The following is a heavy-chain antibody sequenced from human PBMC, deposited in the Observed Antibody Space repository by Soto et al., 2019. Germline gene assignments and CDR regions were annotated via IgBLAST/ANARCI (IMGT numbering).Heavy chain of an antibody. V-gene: IGHV3-7*04. CDR2: INQDGSEK. Sequence: EVHLVESGGGLVQTGGSLRLSCAIFESTVSRDWMNWVRQAPGKGLEWVAHINQDGSEKYYVDSVKGRFTISRDNAKKSLYLQMNSLRPADTAMYYGSGGVGDDFWGQGTLVTVSS. D-gene: IGHD1-26*01. CDR1: ESTVSRDW. J-gene: IGHJ4*02. CDR3: SGGVGDDF.